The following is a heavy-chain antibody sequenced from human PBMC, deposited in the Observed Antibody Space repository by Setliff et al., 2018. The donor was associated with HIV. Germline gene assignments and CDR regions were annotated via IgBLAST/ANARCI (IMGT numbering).Heavy chain of an antibody. D-gene: IGHD3-3*01. CDR1: GFTFSDYY. V-gene: IGHV3-33*06. Sequence: GGSLSLSCAGSGSAGSGFTFSDYYMSWVRQAPGKGLEWVALIWYDASKKEYSDPVKGRFNILRDDSKKTVDLQMNSLRADDTAVYYCVKDVVKFWSGSGALDFWGPGTLVTVSS. CDR3: VKDVVKFWSGSGALDF. CDR2: IWYDASKK. J-gene: IGHJ4*02.